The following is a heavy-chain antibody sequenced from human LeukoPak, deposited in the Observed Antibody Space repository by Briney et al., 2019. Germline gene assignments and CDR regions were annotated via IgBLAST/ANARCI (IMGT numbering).Heavy chain of an antibody. D-gene: IGHD3-9*01. Sequence: SETLSLTCAVSGGSISSGDYYWSWIRQPPGKGLEWIGYIYYSGSTYYNPSLKSRVTISVDTSKNQFSLKLSSVTAADTAVYYCAREIVNYDILTGPLQVWGQGTLVTVSS. CDR2: IYYSGST. CDR1: GGSISSGDYY. J-gene: IGHJ4*02. V-gene: IGHV4-30-4*08. CDR3: AREIVNYDILTGPLQV.